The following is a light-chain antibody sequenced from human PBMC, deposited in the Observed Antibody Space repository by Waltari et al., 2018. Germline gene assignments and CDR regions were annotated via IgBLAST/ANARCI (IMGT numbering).Light chain of an antibody. CDR1: NATLGGNY. CDR2: RNN. V-gene: IGLV1-47*01. Sequence: QSVLTQPPSASETPGQRVTISCSGSNATLGGNYLYWYQQLPGTAPKLLIYRNNQRPSGVPDRFSASKSGTSASLAIDGLRSEDEAIYYCASWDDSHYVFGPGTQVTVL. J-gene: IGLJ1*01. CDR3: ASWDDSHYV.